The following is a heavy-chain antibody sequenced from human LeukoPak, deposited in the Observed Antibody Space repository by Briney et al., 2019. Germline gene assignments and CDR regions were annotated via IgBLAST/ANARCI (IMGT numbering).Heavy chain of an antibody. D-gene: IGHD3-22*01. Sequence: PGGSLRLSCAASGFTFSSYAMHWVRQAPGKGLEWVAVISYDGSNKYYADSVKGRFTISRDNSKNTLYLQMNSLRAEDTAVYYCARGGGRYYYDSSGYHGALDIWGQGTMVTVSS. V-gene: IGHV3-30-3*01. CDR3: ARGGGRYYYDSSGYHGALDI. CDR1: GFTFSSYA. J-gene: IGHJ3*02. CDR2: ISYDGSNK.